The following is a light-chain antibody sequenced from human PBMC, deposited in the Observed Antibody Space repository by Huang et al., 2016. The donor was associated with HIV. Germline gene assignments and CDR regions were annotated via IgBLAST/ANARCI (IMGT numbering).Light chain of an antibody. V-gene: IGKV1-39*01. Sequence: DIQMTQSPSSLSASVGDRVTICRRASQIISTYLIWYKQKPGKAPKRLIYDASRLQRGVPSRFGGSGSGTDFTLTISSLQPEDFATYYCQQSHSTPYTFGQGTKLEIK. CDR2: DAS. CDR1: QIISTY. J-gene: IGKJ2*01. CDR3: QQSHSTPYT.